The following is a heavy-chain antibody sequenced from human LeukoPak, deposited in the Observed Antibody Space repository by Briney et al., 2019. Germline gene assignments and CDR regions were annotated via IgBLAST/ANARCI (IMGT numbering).Heavy chain of an antibody. J-gene: IGHJ1*01. CDR2: ISSSSSTI. Sequence: GRSLRLSCAASGFTFSSYGMHWVRQAPGKGLEWVSYISSSSSTIYYADSVKGRFTISRDNAKNSLYLQMNSLRAEDTAVYYCARALAAAGTDWGQGTLVTVSS. D-gene: IGHD6-13*01. CDR3: ARALAAAGTD. V-gene: IGHV3-48*01. CDR1: GFTFSSYG.